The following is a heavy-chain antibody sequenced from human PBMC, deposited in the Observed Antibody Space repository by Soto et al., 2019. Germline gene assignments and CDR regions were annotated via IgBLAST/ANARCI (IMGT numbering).Heavy chain of an antibody. D-gene: IGHD3-10*01. CDR3: ARGDGYYGSGSYALPFDP. CDR1: GYTFTSYG. V-gene: IGHV1-18*01. Sequence: QVQLVQSGAEVKKPGASVKVSCKASGYTFTSYGISWVRQTPGQGLEWMGWISAYNGNTNYAQKLQGRVTMTTDTSTSTAYMELRSLRSDDTAVYYCARGDGYYGSGSYALPFDPWGQGTLVTVSS. J-gene: IGHJ5*02. CDR2: ISAYNGNT.